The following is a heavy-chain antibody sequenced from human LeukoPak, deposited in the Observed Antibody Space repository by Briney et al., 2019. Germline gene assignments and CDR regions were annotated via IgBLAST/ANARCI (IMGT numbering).Heavy chain of an antibody. V-gene: IGHV3-7*01. CDR1: GFTFSSYW. CDR2: IKQDGSEK. J-gene: IGHJ4*02. D-gene: IGHD6-13*01. CDR3: ARDPLSSSSFDL. Sequence: GGSLRLSCVASGFTFSSYWMSWVRQAPGKGLEWVANIKQDGSEKYYVDSVKGRFTISRDNAKNSLYLQMNSLRAEDTAVYYCARDPLSSSSFDLWGQGTLVTVSS.